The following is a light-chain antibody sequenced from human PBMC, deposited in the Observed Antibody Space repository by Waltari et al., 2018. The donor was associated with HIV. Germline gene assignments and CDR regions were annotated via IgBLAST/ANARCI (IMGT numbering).Light chain of an antibody. CDR2: DNS. J-gene: IGLJ3*02. CDR1: NMGGKT. Sequence: SYVLTQPPSVSVAPGQPASMTCGGNNMGGKTVHWYQQKPGQAPVLVVYDNSDRPSGIPERISGSKSGNTATLTISRVEAGDEADYYCQVWDSSSDDWVFGGGTKLTVL. CDR3: QVWDSSSDDWV. V-gene: IGLV3-21*02.